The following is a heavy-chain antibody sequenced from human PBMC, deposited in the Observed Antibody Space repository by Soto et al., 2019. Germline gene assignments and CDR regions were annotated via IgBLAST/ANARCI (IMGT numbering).Heavy chain of an antibody. V-gene: IGHV4-31*02. CDR2: VHYSGTT. Sequence: GGYYWTWLRQHPGKGLEWLGNVHYSGTTYYNPSLKSRVTISVDTSKNHFSLKLSSVTAADTAVYYCARDRKTWCSGNTCYEQDAFDIWGQGTMVTVSS. CDR3: ARDRKTWCSGNTCYEQDAFDI. CDR1: GGYY. J-gene: IGHJ3*02. D-gene: IGHD2-2*01.